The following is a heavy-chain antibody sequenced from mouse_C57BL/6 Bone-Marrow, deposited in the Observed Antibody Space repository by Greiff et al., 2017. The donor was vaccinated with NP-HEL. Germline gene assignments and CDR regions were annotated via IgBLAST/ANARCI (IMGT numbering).Heavy chain of an antibody. CDR3: ARSPLWLRRNYYAMDC. D-gene: IGHD2-2*01. Sequence: DVKLQESGPGLAKPSQTLPLTCSVTGYSITSDYWNWIRKFPGNKLEYMGYISYSGSTYYNPSLKSRISITRDTSKNQYYLQLNSVTTEDTATYYCARSPLWLRRNYYAMDCWGQGTSVTGSS. V-gene: IGHV3-8*01. CDR1: GYSITSDY. J-gene: IGHJ4*01. CDR2: ISYSGST.